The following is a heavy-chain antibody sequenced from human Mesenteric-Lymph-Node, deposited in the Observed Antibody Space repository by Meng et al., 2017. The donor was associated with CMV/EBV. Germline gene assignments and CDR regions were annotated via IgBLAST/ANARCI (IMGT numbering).Heavy chain of an antibody. CDR1: SIRSISYY. J-gene: IGHJ3*02. Sequence: SIRSISYYWGWIRQPPGKGLEWIGSVFYSGSTYYNPSLKGRVTISVDTSKNQFTLRLSSVTAADTAVYYCARHDTGYNNGGLDSFDIWGQGTVVTVSS. V-gene: IGHV4-39*01. CDR2: VFYSGST. CDR3: ARHDTGYNNGGLDSFDI. D-gene: IGHD5-24*01.